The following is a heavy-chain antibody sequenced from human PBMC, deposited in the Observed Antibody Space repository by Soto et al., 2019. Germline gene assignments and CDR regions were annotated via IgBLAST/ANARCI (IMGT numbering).Heavy chain of an antibody. CDR3: ARVGRTRGSVGNHINYYFYYYMDV. CDR1: IGSFSAYC. V-gene: IGHV4-34*01. J-gene: IGHJ6*03. Sequence: QGQLQQWGAGRLKPSETLSLTCAVYIGSFSAYCWSWIRQAPGKGLEYIGEINPSGSTTYNPSLRSRVTMSVDTSKNQFSLKLTSVTAADTAVYYCARVGRTRGSVGNHINYYFYYYMDVWGKGTTVTVSS. CDR2: INPSGST. D-gene: IGHD3-10*01.